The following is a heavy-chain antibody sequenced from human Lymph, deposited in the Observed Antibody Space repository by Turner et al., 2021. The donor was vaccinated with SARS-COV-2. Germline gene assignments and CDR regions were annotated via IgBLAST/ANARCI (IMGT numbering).Heavy chain of an antibody. CDR2: MNPNSGNT. V-gene: IGHV1-8*02. Sequence: QVQLVQSGAEVKKPGASVKFSCKAPGYTFTSYDINWVRQATGQGLEWMGWMNPNSGNTGYAQKFQGRVTMTRNTSISTAYMERSSLRSEDTAVYYCARGRYSGGGMDVWGQGTTVTVSS. J-gene: IGHJ6*02. CDR1: GYTFTSYD. D-gene: IGHD1-26*01. CDR3: ARGRYSGGGMDV.